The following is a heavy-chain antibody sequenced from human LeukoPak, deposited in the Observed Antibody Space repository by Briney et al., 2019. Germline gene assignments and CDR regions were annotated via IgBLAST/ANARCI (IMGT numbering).Heavy chain of an antibody. J-gene: IGHJ4*02. CDR2: INPSGGST. CDR1: GYTFTSYY. D-gene: IGHD3-3*01. V-gene: IGHV1-46*01. CDR3: ARVGHLPYDFWSGYYKEYFDY. Sequence: GASVKVSCKASGYTFTSYYMHWVRQAPEQGLEWMGIINPSGGSTSYAQKFQGRVTMTRDTSTSTVYMELSSLRSEDTAVYYCARVGHLPYDFWSGYYKEYFDYWGQGTLVTVSS.